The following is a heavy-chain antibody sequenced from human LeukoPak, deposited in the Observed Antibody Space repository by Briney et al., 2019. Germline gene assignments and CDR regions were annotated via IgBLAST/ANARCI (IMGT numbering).Heavy chain of an antibody. Sequence: GGSLRLSCAASGFTFSSYGMHWVRQAPGKGLEWVAFIRYDGSNKYYADSVKGRFTISRDNSKNTLYLQMNSLRAEDTAVYYCARDLSPPHLITILDLDVWGKGTTVTVSS. CDR2: IRYDGSNK. D-gene: IGHD3-3*01. CDR1: GFTFSSYG. CDR3: ARDLSPPHLITILDLDV. J-gene: IGHJ6*04. V-gene: IGHV3-30*02.